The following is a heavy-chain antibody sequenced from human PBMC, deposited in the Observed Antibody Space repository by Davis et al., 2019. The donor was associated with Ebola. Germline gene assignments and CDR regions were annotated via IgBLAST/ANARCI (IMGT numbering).Heavy chain of an antibody. CDR3: ARSQWLVHSYGY. V-gene: IGHV4-59*11. CDR1: GGSIGTHY. D-gene: IGHD6-19*01. CDR2: IYNSGRS. J-gene: IGHJ6*02. Sequence: MPSETLSLTCNVSGGSIGTHYWTWVRQTPGKELEWIGYIYNSGRSTYNPSLKSRVTMSIDTSKMQFSLKLTSVTAADTAVYYCARSQWLVHSYGYWGQGTTVTVSS.